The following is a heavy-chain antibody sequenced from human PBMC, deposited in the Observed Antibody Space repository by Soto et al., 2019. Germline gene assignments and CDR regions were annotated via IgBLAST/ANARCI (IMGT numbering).Heavy chain of an antibody. J-gene: IGHJ4*02. CDR2: IDADGGTT. CDR1: GLTFSNAW. CDR3: NTGSCRFWSGWSSRFDD. Sequence: GGSLRLSCAASGLTFSNAWMNWVRQAPGKGLEWVGRIDADGGTTDYAAPVKGRFTISRDDSKNTLYLQMYSLKIEDTAVYYCNTGSCRFWSGWSSRFDDWGRGILVTVSS. V-gene: IGHV3-15*04. D-gene: IGHD3-3*01.